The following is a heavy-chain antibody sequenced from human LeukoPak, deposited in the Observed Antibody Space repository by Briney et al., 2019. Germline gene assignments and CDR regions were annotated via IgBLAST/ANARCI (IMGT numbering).Heavy chain of an antibody. CDR2: IYYSGRT. J-gene: IGHJ4*02. V-gene: IGHV4-39*07. D-gene: IGHD2-8*01. Sequence: PSETLSLTCTVSGGSISSGSYYWGWIRQPPGKGLEWIGSIYYSGRTYYNPSLKSRVTISVDTSKNQFSLKLSSVTAADTAVYYCARVSGVHYWGQGTLVTVSS. CDR3: ARVSGVHY. CDR1: GGSISSGSYY.